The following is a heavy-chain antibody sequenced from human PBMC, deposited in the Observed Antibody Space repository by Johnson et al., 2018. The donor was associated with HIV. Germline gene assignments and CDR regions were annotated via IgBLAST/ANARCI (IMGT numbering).Heavy chain of an antibody. CDR2: INWNGGST. CDR3: ARVRTAAGFDAFDI. D-gene: IGHD6-13*01. Sequence: EKLVESGGRVVRPGGSLRLSCAASGFTFEDYGMSWVREAPGKGLEWVSGINWNGGSTGYVASVKGRFTISRDNAKNSLYLQMNSLRAEDTALYYCARVRTAAGFDAFDIWGQGTMVTVSS. CDR1: GFTFEDYG. V-gene: IGHV3-20*04. J-gene: IGHJ3*02.